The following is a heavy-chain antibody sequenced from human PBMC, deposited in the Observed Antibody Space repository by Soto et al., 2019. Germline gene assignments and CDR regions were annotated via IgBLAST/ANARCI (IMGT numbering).Heavy chain of an antibody. D-gene: IGHD4-17*01. CDR2: IIPIFGTA. CDR3: ARALGEQYYDYYYGMDV. J-gene: IGHJ6*02. Sequence: QVQLVQSGAEVKKPGSSVKVSCKASGGTFSSYAISWVRQAPGQGLEWMGGIIPIFGTANYAQKFQGRVTITAEKTPSTAYMELSSLRSEDTAVYYCARALGEQYYDYYYGMDVWGQGTTVTVSS. CDR1: GGTFSSYA. V-gene: IGHV1-69*06.